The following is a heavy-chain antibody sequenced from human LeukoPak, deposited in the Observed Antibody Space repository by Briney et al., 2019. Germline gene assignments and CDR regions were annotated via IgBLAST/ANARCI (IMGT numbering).Heavy chain of an antibody. V-gene: IGHV3-23*01. CDR1: GFTFSSYA. J-gene: IGHJ4*02. Sequence: GGSLRLSCAASGFTFSSYAMSWVRQAPGKGLEWVSGISGSGGSTYYADSVKGRFTISRDNSKNTLYLQMNSLRAEDTAVYYCARERDYDSSGYYLDYWGQGTLVTVSS. CDR2: ISGSGGST. D-gene: IGHD3-22*01. CDR3: ARERDYDSSGYYLDY.